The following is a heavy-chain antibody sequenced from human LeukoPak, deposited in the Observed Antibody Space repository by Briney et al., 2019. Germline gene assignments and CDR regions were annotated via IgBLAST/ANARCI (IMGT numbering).Heavy chain of an antibody. CDR2: IYSGGST. CDR1: RSTVSSNY. V-gene: IGHV3-53*01. D-gene: IGHD1-14*01. Sequence: PGGSLRLSCAVSRSTVSSNYITWVRQATGQGLEWVTIIYSGGSTYYADSVKGRFTISRDNSKNTLYLQMNSLRAEDTAVYYCAREASNRYLGHQNFDYWGQGTLVTVSS. J-gene: IGHJ4*02. CDR3: AREASNRYLGHQNFDY.